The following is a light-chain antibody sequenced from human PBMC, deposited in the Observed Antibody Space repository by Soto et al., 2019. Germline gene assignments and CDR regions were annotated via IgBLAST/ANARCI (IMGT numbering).Light chain of an antibody. CDR2: GST. V-gene: IGLV1-40*01. J-gene: IGLJ1*01. CDR1: RLNNGGGYD. Sequence: QSVLTQPPSVSGAPEQSITISCTGSRLNNGGGYDVHWYQQYAGTAPKLLISGSTNRASGIPDQFSGSKSGTSASLAITGLQAEDEADYYGQSYDSRLTTYVFVRGTNVTVL. CDR3: QSYDSRLTTYV.